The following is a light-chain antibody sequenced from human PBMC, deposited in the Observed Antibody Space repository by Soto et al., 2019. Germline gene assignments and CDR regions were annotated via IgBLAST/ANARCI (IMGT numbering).Light chain of an antibody. CDR2: GAS. CDR1: QSVSSGY. V-gene: IGKV3-20*01. J-gene: IGKJ1*01. CDR3: QQYGSSPRT. Sequence: EIVLNQSPATLSLSPGERATLSCGASQSVSSGYLAWYQQKPGQAPRLLIYGASSRATGIPDRFSGSGSGTDFTLTISRLEPEDFAVYYCQQYGSSPRTFGQGTKVDIK.